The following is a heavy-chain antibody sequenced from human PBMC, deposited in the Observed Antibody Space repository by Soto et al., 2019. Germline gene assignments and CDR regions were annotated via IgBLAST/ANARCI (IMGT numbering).Heavy chain of an antibody. J-gene: IGHJ4*02. CDR1: GFTFGDYA. Sequence: EVQLVESGGGLVQPGRSLRLSCTASGFTFGDYAMSWVRQAPGKGLEWVGFIRSKAYGGTTEYAASVKGRFTISRDDSKSIAYLQINSLKTEDTAVYYCSRPQYYYDSSGYYGYWGQGTLVTVSS. D-gene: IGHD3-22*01. V-gene: IGHV3-49*04. CDR3: SRPQYYYDSSGYYGY. CDR2: IRSKAYGGTT.